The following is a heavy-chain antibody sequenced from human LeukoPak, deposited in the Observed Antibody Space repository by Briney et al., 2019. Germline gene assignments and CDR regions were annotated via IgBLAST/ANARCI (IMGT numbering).Heavy chain of an antibody. D-gene: IGHD6-6*01. CDR3: ARYSSSDAFDI. CDR1: GGSISSGTYY. Sequence: NPSETLSLTCTVSGGSISSGTYYWGWIRQAPGKGLEWIGTIYYSGTTYYYNPSLRSRVTISLDKSKNQFSLKLRSVTATDTAAYYCARYSSSDAFDIWGQGTMATVSS. V-gene: IGHV4-39*01. CDR2: IYYSGTTY. J-gene: IGHJ3*02.